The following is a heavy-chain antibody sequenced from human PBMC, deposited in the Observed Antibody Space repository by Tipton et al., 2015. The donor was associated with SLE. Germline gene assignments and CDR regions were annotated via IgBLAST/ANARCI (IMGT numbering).Heavy chain of an antibody. J-gene: IGHJ3*02. V-gene: IGHV5-51*03. Sequence: QLVQSGAEVEKPGESLKISCKASGYNFNIYWIGWVRQMPGKGLEWMGIIYPGDSDTTYSPAFQGQVTISADKSIRTAYLQWSSLEASDTAMYYCARCKGSSWYGALDIWGQGTMVTVSS. D-gene: IGHD6-13*01. CDR2: IYPGDSDT. CDR1: GYNFNIYW. CDR3: ARCKGSSWYGALDI.